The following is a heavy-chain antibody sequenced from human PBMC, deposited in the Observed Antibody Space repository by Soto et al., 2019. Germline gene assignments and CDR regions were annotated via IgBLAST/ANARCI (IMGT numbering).Heavy chain of an antibody. Sequence: PGGSLRLSCAASGFTFRSFTMNWVRQAPGKGLEWVSTISSNSAYIYYTDALRGRFTISRDNAKNSLHLQMNSLRAEDTAVYYCASPPRATVTDNIFDFWGPGTLVTVSS. D-gene: IGHD4-17*01. J-gene: IGHJ4*02. V-gene: IGHV3-21*01. CDR3: ASPPRATVTDNIFDF. CDR1: GFTFRSFT. CDR2: ISSNSAYI.